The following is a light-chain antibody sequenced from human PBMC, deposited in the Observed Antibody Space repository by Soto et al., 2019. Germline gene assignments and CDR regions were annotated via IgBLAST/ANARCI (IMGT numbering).Light chain of an antibody. CDR3: SSYTTSDTLV. V-gene: IGLV2-14*03. CDR2: DVS. Sequence: QAVVTQPASVSGSPGQSITISCTGTSTDVGGYNDVSWYQHHPGKAPRLMIYDVSDRPSGVSNRFSGSKSGNTASLTISGLQAEDEADYYCSSYTTSDTLVFGGGTQLTVL. CDR1: STDVGGYND. J-gene: IGLJ2*01.